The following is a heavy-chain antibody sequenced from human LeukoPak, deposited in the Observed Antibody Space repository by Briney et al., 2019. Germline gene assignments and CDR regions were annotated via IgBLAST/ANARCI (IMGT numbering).Heavy chain of an antibody. J-gene: IGHJ6*02. V-gene: IGHV5-51*01. CDR3: ARHGIKGCNSVNCYTSFYYYGMDV. CDR1: GSIFVDYW. CDR2: IFPHDSDI. Sequence: GESLQISCQGSGSIFVDYWIGWVRQVPGKGPEGMGIIFPHDSDIKYSPSFQGQVTFSVDKSISTAYVQWSSLKASDTAIYYCARHGIKGCNSVNCYTSFYYYGMDVWGQGTTVTVSS. D-gene: IGHD2-2*02.